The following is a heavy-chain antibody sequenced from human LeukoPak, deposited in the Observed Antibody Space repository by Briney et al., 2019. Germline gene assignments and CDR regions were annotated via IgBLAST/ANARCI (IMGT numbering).Heavy chain of an antibody. CDR2: INPSGGST. CDR3: ARAPEEGGSFDY. CDR1: GYSFTSYY. V-gene: IGHV1-46*01. Sequence: GASVKVSCKASGYSFTSYYMNWVRQAPGQGLEWMGIINPSGGSTSYAQKFQGRVTMTRDMSTSTVYMELSSLRSEDTAVYYCARAPEEGGSFDYWGQGTLVTVSS. J-gene: IGHJ4*02. D-gene: IGHD3-16*01.